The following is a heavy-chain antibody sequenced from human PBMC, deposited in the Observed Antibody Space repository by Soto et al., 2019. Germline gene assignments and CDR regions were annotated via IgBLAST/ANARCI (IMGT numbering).Heavy chain of an antibody. J-gene: IGHJ5*02. CDR3: DKDRDAYNSKTVGWFDT. CDR1: GLTFSGFG. Sequence: SLSLSCVASGLTFSGFGIHWVRQAPGKGLEWVAVISYDVTRKYYADSVKGRFTISRDNSKNTVSLEMKNLRIEDTAVYHCDKDRDAYNSKTVGWFDTWGQGKGVTGS. V-gene: IGHV3-30*18. D-gene: IGHD1-20*01. CDR2: ISYDVTRK.